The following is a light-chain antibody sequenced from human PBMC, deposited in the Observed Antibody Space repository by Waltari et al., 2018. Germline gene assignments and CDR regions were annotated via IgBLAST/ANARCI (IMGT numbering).Light chain of an antibody. Sequence: QSALTQPASVSGSPGQSITISCSGSSGDVGMFNLVSWYQQHPGQAPQLIIYHVDDRPSGVYYRFSASKSGHTASLTISGLQPEDEADYYCCSYAGNKWLFGGGTKVTVL. CDR1: SGDVGMFNL. CDR2: HVD. J-gene: IGLJ3*02. V-gene: IGLV2-23*02. CDR3: CSYAGNKWL.